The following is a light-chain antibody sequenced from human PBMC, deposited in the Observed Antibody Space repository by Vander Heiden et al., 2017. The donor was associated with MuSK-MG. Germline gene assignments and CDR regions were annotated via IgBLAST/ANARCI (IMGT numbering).Light chain of an antibody. CDR2: AAS. Sequence: DIQMTQSPSSLSASVGDRVTITCRASQSISSYLNWYQQKPGKAPKLLIYAASSLQSGVPSRFSGRASATDFTLTISMLQPEDFTTYYCQQCDSTPRTFGQGTKVEIK. CDR1: QSISSY. J-gene: IGKJ1*01. CDR3: QQCDSTPRT. V-gene: IGKV1-39*01.